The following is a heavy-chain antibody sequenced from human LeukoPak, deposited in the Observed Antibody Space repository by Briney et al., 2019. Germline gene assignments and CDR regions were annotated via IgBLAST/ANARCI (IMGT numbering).Heavy chain of an antibody. V-gene: IGHV3-15*01. CDR3: TTEVVVPAAMPDY. CDR2: IKSKTDGGTT. CDR1: GFTFSNAW. Sequence: PGGSLRLSCAASGFTFSNAWMSWVRQAPGKGLEWVGRIKSKTDGGTTDYAAPVKGRFTISRDDSKNTLYLQMNSLKTEDTAVYYCTTEVVVPAAMPDYWGQGTLVTVSS. D-gene: IGHD2-2*01. J-gene: IGHJ4*02.